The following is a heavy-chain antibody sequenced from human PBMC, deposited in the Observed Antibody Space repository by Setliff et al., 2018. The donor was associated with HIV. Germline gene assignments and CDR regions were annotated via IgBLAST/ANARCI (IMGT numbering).Heavy chain of an antibody. D-gene: IGHD3-10*01. J-gene: IGHJ4*02. CDR2: MNPNSGNT. V-gene: IGHV1-8*02. CDR3: ARGLFFKRGVLFPAKPLFDY. CDR1: GDTLSIHP. Sequence: VASVKVSCKASGDTLSIHPISWVRQAPGRGLDWMEGMNPNSGNTGYAQKFQGRVTMTRNTSIATAYMEMSSLRSADTAVYYCARGLFFKRGVLFPAKPLFDYWGQGTLVTVSS.